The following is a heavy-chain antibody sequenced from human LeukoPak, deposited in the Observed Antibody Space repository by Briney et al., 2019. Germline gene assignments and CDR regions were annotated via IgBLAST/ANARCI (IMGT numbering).Heavy chain of an antibody. D-gene: IGHD3-22*01. CDR3: ARGNYYDSSGYFWFDP. Sequence: GGSLRLSCAASGFTFSSYEMNWVRQAPGKGLEWVSYISSSGSTIYYADSVKGRFTISRDNAKNSLYLQMNSLRAEDTAVYYCARGNYYDSSGYFWFDPWGQGTLVTVSS. J-gene: IGHJ5*02. CDR2: ISSSGSTI. V-gene: IGHV3-48*03. CDR1: GFTFSSYE.